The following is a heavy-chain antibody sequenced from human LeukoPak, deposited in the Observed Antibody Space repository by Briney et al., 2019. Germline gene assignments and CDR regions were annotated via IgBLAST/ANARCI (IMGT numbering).Heavy chain of an antibody. CDR1: GFTLSTSG. Sequence: PGGSLRLSCAASGFTLSTSGMSWVRQAPGEGLEWISSLTGGAGTSFYADSVKGRFTISRDISRSTLFLQMNSLRAEDTAIYYCVKGVTSMDFWGQGTLVTVSS. V-gene: IGHV3-23*01. CDR3: VKGVTSMDF. J-gene: IGHJ4*02. D-gene: IGHD5/OR15-5a*01. CDR2: LTGGAGTS.